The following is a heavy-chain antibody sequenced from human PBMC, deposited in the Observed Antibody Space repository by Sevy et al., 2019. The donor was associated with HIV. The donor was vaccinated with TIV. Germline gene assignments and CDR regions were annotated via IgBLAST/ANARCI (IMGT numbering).Heavy chain of an antibody. CDR2: LSFGCGEI. CDR1: GFTFSKYS. V-gene: IGHV3-23*01. J-gene: IGHJ4*02. Sequence: VGSLRLSCAASGFTFSKYSMSWVRQPPGKGLEWVSTLSFGCGEINYAGSVKGRFTISRDNSKSSVYLQMNNLRPEDTAVYYCAREGCTKPHDYWGQGTLVTVSS. D-gene: IGHD2-8*01. CDR3: AREGCTKPHDY.